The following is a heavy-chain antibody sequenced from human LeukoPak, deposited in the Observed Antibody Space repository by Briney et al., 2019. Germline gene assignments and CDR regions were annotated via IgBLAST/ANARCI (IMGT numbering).Heavy chain of an antibody. CDR1: GGTFSSYA. D-gene: IGHD3-22*01. CDR3: AREPPTKYYYDSSGYYYFDY. J-gene: IGHJ4*02. CDR2: IIPIFGTA. V-gene: IGHV1-69*13. Sequence: SVKVSCKASGGTFSSYAISWVRQAPGQGLEWMGGIIPIFGTANYAQKFQGRVTITADESTSTAYMELSSLRSEDTAVYYCAREPPTKYYYDSSGYYYFDYWGQGTLVTVSS.